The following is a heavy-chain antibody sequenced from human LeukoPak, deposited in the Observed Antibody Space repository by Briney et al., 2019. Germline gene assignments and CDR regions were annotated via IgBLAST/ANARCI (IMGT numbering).Heavy chain of an antibody. CDR1: GFTFTSSA. CDR3: AAFRLGGSYPGYFDL. D-gene: IGHD1-26*01. J-gene: IGHJ2*01. CDR2: IVVGSGNT. V-gene: IGHV1-58*02. Sequence: GASVTVSCKASGFTFTSSAMQWVRQARGQRLEWIGWIVVGSGNTNYAQKFQERVTITRDMSTSTAYMELSSLRSEDTAVYYCAAFRLGGSYPGYFDLWGRGTLVTVSS.